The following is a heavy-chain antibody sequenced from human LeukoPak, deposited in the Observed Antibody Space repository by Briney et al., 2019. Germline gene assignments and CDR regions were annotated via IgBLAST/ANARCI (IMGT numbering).Heavy chain of an antibody. D-gene: IGHD5-24*01. V-gene: IGHV1-69*04. CDR2: IIPILGIA. CDR3: ARERGLVEMATMKAFDT. CDR1: GGTFSSYA. J-gene: IGHJ3*02. Sequence: SVKVSCKASGGTFSSYAISWVRQAPGQGREWMGRIIPILGIANYAQKFQGRVTIAADKSTSTAYMELSSLRSEDTAVYYCARERGLVEMATMKAFDTWGQGTMVTVSS.